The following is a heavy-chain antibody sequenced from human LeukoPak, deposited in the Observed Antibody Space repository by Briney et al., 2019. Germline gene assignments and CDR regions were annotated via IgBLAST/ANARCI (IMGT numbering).Heavy chain of an antibody. CDR2: IYYSGST. V-gene: IGHV4-59*01. Sequence: PSETLSLTCTVSGGSISSYYWSWIRQPPGQGLEWIGYIYYSGSTNYNPSLKSRVTISVDTSKNQFSLKLSSVTAADTAVYYCARDRELYWFDPWGQGTLVTVSS. J-gene: IGHJ5*02. CDR1: GGSISSYY. CDR3: ARDRELYWFDP. D-gene: IGHD3-10*01.